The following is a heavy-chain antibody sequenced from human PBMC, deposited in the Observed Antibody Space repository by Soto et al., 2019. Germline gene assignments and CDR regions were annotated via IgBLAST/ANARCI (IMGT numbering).Heavy chain of an antibody. D-gene: IGHD2-21*01. CDR1: GDTSTTYV. CDR2: INPMSRTA. CDR3: ARGPYCGSNCFFAREY. Sequence: VQLVQSGAEVKKPGSSVKVSCKASGDTSTTYVTSWVRQAPGQGPEWIGGINPMSRTAKYSEKYNGRVTITADEATITAYLDLTSLRVEDTAVYFCARGPYCGSNCFFAREYWGQGTLVTVSS. J-gene: IGHJ4*02. V-gene: IGHV1-69*01.